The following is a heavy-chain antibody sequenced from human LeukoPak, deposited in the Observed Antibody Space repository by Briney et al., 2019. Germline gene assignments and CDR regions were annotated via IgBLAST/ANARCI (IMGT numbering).Heavy chain of an antibody. Sequence: SETLSLTCTVSGGSISSSSYYWGWIRQPPGKGLEWIGSIYYSGSTYYNPSLKSRVTISVDTSKNQFSLKLSSVTAADTAVYYCAREGPMEQQPRGWFDPWGQGTLVTVSS. CDR1: GGSISSSSYY. V-gene: IGHV4-39*07. J-gene: IGHJ5*02. CDR2: IYYSGST. CDR3: AREGPMEQQPRGWFDP. D-gene: IGHD6-13*01.